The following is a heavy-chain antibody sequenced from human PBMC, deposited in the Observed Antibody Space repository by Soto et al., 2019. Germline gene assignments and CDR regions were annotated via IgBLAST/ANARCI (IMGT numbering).Heavy chain of an antibody. Sequence: ASVKVSCKASGYTFTSYGISWVRQAPGQGLEWMGWISAYNGNTNYAQKLQGRVTMTTDTSTSTAYMELRSLRPDDTAVYYCARDGQWLLPRKATGAFDIWGQGTMVTVSS. J-gene: IGHJ3*02. CDR2: ISAYNGNT. D-gene: IGHD6-19*01. CDR1: GYTFTSYG. CDR3: ARDGQWLLPRKATGAFDI. V-gene: IGHV1-18*01.